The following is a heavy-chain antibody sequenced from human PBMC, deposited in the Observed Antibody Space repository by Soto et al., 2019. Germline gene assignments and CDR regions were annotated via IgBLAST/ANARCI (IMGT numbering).Heavy chain of an antibody. V-gene: IGHV4-59*08. D-gene: IGHD2-21*01. CDR1: GFTLSDYW. J-gene: IGHJ5*02. CDR2: IYYSGST. CDR3: ARLGAYYQSPDP. Sequence: GSLRLSCAASGFTLSDYWMSWVRQAPGKGLEWIGYIYYSGSTNYNPSLKSRVTISVDTSNNQFSLKLTSVTAADTAVYYCARLGAYYQSPDPWGPGTLVTAPQ.